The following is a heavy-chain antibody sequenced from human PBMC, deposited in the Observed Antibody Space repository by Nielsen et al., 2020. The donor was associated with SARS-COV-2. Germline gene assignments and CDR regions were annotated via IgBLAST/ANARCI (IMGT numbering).Heavy chain of an antibody. V-gene: IGHV3-30*03. CDR3: ARSRYYGPTSYFDY. CDR2: ISRDGSDT. CDR1: GFTFTNYG. J-gene: IGHJ4*02. Sequence: GESLKISCAASGFTFTNYGMHWVRQVAGKGLEWVAIISRDGSDTFYVDSVKGRFTISRDNSKNTVYLQMNSLRAEDTAVYHCARSRYYGPTSYFDYWGQGTLVTVPS. D-gene: IGHD3-22*01.